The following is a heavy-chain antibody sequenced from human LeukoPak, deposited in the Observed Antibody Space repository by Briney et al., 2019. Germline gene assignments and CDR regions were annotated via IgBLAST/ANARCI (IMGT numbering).Heavy chain of an antibody. CDR3: ARDRLGSGSYYVENWPLDY. D-gene: IGHD3-10*01. Sequence: SGGSLRLSCAASGFTFSSYAMHWVRQAPGKGLEWVAVISYDGSNKYYADSVKGRFTISRDNAKNSLYLQMNSLRAEDTAVYYCARDRLGSGSYYVENWPLDYWGQGTLVTVSS. CDR1: GFTFSSYA. J-gene: IGHJ4*02. CDR2: ISYDGSNK. V-gene: IGHV3-30*03.